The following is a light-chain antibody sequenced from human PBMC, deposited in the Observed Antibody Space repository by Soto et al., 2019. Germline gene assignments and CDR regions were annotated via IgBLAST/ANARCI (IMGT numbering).Light chain of an antibody. V-gene: IGKV3-15*01. CDR2: GAS. Sequence: EIVMTQSPATLSLSPGEGATLSCRASQSVSSKLAWYKQKPGQAPRLLIYGASTRATGIPARFSGSGSGTDFTLIISSLKSEDSEVYYCQQYNSWLWTFGQGTKVDIK. CDR1: QSVSSK. J-gene: IGKJ1*01. CDR3: QQYNSWLWT.